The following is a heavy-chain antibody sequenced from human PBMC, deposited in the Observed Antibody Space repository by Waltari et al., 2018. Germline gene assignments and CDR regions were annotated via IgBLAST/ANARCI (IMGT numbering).Heavy chain of an antibody. J-gene: IGHJ4*02. CDR1: GFTFDDYA. CDR3: ARKSPIAAAGPYYFDY. D-gene: IGHD6-13*01. CDR2: ISWNSGSI. V-gene: IGHV3-9*01. Sequence: EVQLVESGGGLVQPGRSLRLSCAASGFTFDDYAMHWVRQAPGKGLEWVSGISWNSGSIGYADSVKGRLTISRDNAKNSLYLQMNSLRAEDTALYYCARKSPIAAAGPYYFDYWGQGTLVTVSS.